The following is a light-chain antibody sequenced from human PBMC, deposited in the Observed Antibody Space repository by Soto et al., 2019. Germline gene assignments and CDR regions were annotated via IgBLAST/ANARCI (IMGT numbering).Light chain of an antibody. CDR1: HSVSSNY. CDR2: DVS. CDR3: QQYGISPT. Sequence: EIVLTQSPGTLSLSPGERATLSCRSSHSVSSNYLAWYQQKPGQAPRLLIYDVSSRATGIPDRFSGSGSRTFFTLIISRLEPVDVAVYYCQQYGISPTVGQGTKVEIK. J-gene: IGKJ1*01. V-gene: IGKV3-20*01.